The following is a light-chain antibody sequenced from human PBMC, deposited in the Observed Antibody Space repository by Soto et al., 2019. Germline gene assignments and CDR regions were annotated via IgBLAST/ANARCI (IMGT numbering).Light chain of an antibody. CDR1: SSDVGGYNY. J-gene: IGLJ2*01. V-gene: IGLV2-14*01. Sequence: QSALTQPASVSGSPGQSITISCTGTSSDVGGYNYVSGYQQHPGIAPKLMIFEVSNRPSGVSNRFSGSKSGNTASLTISGLQAEDEADYYCSSYTSSSTLVFGGGTKLTVL. CDR2: EVS. CDR3: SSYTSSSTLV.